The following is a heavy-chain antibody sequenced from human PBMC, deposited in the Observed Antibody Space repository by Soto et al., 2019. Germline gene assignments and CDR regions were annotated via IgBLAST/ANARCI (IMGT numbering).Heavy chain of an antibody. V-gene: IGHV1-2*04. Sequence: ASVKVSCKASGYTFTGYYMHWVRQAPGQGLEWMGWINPNSGGTNYAQKFQGWVTMTRDTSISTAYMELSRLRSDDTAVYYCARDRYSSGWRGRSWFDPWGQGTLVTVSS. D-gene: IGHD6-19*01. J-gene: IGHJ5*02. CDR3: ARDRYSSGWRGRSWFDP. CDR2: INPNSGGT. CDR1: GYTFTGYY.